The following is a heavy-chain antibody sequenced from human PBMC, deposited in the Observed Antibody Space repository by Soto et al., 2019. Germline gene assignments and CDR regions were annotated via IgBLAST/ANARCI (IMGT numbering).Heavy chain of an antibody. V-gene: IGHV3-30-3*01. CDR3: ATAMHDFFLEPVHLAV. Sequence: QVYLVESGGGVVQPGRSLRLSCSATGLTFRMYAMYWVRQAPGKGLEWLERISGDGSEKSYADSVKGRFTITRDNSKNTRFLQMYGPKPEDTAVHCCATAMHDFFLEPVHLAVWGPVTLVTVSS. J-gene: IGHJ2*01. CDR2: ISGDGSEK. CDR1: GLTFRMYA. D-gene: IGHD3-3*01.